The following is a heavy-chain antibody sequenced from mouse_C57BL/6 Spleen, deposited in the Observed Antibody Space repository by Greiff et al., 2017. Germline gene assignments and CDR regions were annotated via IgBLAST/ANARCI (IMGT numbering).Heavy chain of an antibody. J-gene: IGHJ2*01. CDR1: GFTFSSYA. Sequence: EVKVVESGGGLVKPGGSLKLSCAASGFTFSSYAMSWVRQTPEKRLEWVATISDGGSYTYYPDNVKGRFTLSRDNAKNNLYLQMSHLKSEDTAMYYCAREDGNYFDYWGTGTTLTVSS. CDR3: AREDGNYFDY. V-gene: IGHV5-4*01. CDR2: ISDGGSYT. D-gene: IGHD2-1*01.